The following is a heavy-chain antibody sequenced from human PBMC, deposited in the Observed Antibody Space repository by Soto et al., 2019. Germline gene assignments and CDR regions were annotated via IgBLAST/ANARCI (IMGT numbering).Heavy chain of an antibody. V-gene: IGHV5-51*01. J-gene: IGHJ6*02. Sequence: GESLKISCQGSGYTFSNHWINWVRLVPGKGLEWMGIIFPRDSDTRYSPSLQGQVIISVDKSTNTAYLQWTRLTASDTAIYYCAKSIEGGPMDVWGQGTTVTVSS. CDR3: AKSIEGGPMDV. CDR1: GYTFSNHW. CDR2: IFPRDSDT. D-gene: IGHD1-26*01.